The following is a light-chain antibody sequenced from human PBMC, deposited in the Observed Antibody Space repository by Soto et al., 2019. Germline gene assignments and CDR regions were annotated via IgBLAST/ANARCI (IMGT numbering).Light chain of an antibody. CDR3: HQYGSSPGT. J-gene: IGKJ1*01. Sequence: EIVLTQSPGTLSLSPGEGATLSCRASQSVSSTYLAWYQQRPGQAPRLLIYGASSRATGIPDRFSGSGSGTDFTLTISRLEPEDFAVYYCHQYGSSPGTFGQGTKVEIK. V-gene: IGKV3-20*01. CDR2: GAS. CDR1: QSVSSTY.